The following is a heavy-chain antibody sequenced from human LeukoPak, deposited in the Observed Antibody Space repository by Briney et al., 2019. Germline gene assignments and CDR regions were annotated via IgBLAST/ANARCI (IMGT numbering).Heavy chain of an antibody. CDR1: GGSISSSSCY. CDR3: ARHAGGQLAVAGLSY. Sequence: SETLSLTCTVSGGSISSSSCYWGWIRQPPGTGLEWIGIIYYSGRTYYNPSLNSRVTISVDTSKNQFSLKLTSVTASDTAVYYCARHAGGQLAVAGLSYWGQGTLVTVSS. V-gene: IGHV4-39*01. J-gene: IGHJ4*02. D-gene: IGHD6-19*01. CDR2: IYYSGRT.